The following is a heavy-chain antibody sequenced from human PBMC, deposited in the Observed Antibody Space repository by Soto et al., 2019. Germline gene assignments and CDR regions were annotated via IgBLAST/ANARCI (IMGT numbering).Heavy chain of an antibody. CDR3: ARGPLIGVVTADPYNWFDP. CDR2: IYYSGST. V-gene: IGHV4-31*03. D-gene: IGHD2-21*02. J-gene: IGHJ5*02. Sequence: TSETLSLTCTVSGGSISSGGYYWSWIRQHPGKGLEWIGYIYYSGSTYYNPSLKSRVTISVDTSKNQFSLKLSSVTAADTAVYYCARGPLIGVVTADPYNWFDPWGQGTLVTVSS. CDR1: GGSISSGGYY.